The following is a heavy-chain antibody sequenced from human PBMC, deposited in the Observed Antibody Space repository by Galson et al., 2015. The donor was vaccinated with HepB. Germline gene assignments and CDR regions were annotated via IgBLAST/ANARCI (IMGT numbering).Heavy chain of an antibody. CDR3: ARLSGIAATGTVYFDY. CDR1: GFTFSSFI. Sequence: SLRLSCAASGFTFSSFIMNWVRQAPGKGLEWVSYISSNSGTIYYADSVKGRFTISRDNAKNPLYLQIKSLRAEDTAIYYCARLSGIAATGTVYFDYWGQGTLVTVSS. CDR2: ISSNSGTI. V-gene: IGHV3-48*04. J-gene: IGHJ4*02. D-gene: IGHD6-13*01.